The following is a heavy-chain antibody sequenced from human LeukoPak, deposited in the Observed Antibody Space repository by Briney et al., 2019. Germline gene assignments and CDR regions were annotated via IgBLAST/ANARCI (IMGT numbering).Heavy chain of an antibody. D-gene: IGHD2/OR15-2a*01. CDR3: AKSNRAGFDP. CDR2: ISYDRTNK. V-gene: IGHV3-30*18. J-gene: IGHJ5*02. CDR1: GFTFSSYG. Sequence: GGSLRLSCVVSGFTFSSYGMHWVRQAPGKGLEWVAIISYDRTNKYYADSVKGRFTISRDNSKNTLYLQMNNLRAEDTAVYYCAKSNRAGFDPWGQGTLVTVSS.